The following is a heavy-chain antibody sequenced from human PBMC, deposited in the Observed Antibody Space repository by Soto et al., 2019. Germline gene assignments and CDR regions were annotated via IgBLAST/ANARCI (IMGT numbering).Heavy chain of an antibody. CDR1: GFICSTYN. J-gene: IGHJ3*02. Sequence: EVQMLESGGGLAQPGGSLRLSCAASGFICSTYNMSWVRQAPGKGLEWVSTILVDGRTFYVDSVKGRFTISRDNSKNTVYLQMNSLTAEDTALYYCAKATATGGGAFDICGQGTMVTVSS. V-gene: IGHV3-23*01. CDR2: ILVDGRT. CDR3: AKATATGGGAFDI. D-gene: IGHD2-8*02.